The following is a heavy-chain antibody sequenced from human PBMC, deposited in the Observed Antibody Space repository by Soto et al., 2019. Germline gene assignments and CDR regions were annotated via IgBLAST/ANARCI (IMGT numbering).Heavy chain of an antibody. V-gene: IGHV3-33*01. J-gene: IGHJ3*02. D-gene: IGHD3-22*01. Sequence: GGSLRLSCAASGFTFSSYGMHWVRQAPGKGLEWVAVIWDDGSNKYYADSVKGRFTISRDNSKNTLYLQMNSLRAEDTAVYYCARAVSYYYDSSGPHDDAFDIWGQGTMVTVSS. CDR1: GFTFSSYG. CDR2: IWDDGSNK. CDR3: ARAVSYYYDSSGPHDDAFDI.